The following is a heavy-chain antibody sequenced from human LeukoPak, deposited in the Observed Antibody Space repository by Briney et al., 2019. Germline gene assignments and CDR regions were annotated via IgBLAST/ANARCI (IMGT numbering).Heavy chain of an antibody. CDR3: ASRIAAAASGRDY. V-gene: IGHV4-34*01. CDR1: GGSFSGYY. D-gene: IGHD6-13*01. J-gene: IGHJ4*02. CDR2: INHSGST. Sequence: PSETLSLTCAVYGGSFSGYYWSWIRQPPGKGLEWIGEINHSGSTNYNPSLKSRVTISVDTSKNQFSLKLSSVTAADTAVYYCASRIAAAASGRDYWGQGTLVTVSS.